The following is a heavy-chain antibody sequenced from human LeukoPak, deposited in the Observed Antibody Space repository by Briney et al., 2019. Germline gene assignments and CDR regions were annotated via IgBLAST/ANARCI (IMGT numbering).Heavy chain of an antibody. CDR1: GHIFTGYY. J-gene: IGHJ4*02. Sequence: ASVKVSCKASGHIFTGYYMHWVRQAPGQGLEWMGWINPNSGGTNYAQKFQGRVTMTRDTSITTAYMELSRLRSDDTAVYYCARGYCSSTSRYARNDFDYWGQGTLVTVSS. V-gene: IGHV1-2*02. D-gene: IGHD2-2*01. CDR2: INPNSGGT. CDR3: ARGYCSSTSRYARNDFDY.